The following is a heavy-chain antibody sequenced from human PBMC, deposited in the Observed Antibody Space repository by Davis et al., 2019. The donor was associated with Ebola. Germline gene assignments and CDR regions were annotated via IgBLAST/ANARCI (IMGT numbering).Heavy chain of an antibody. V-gene: IGHV1-69*04. J-gene: IGHJ6*02. CDR1: GGTFSSYA. CDR3: ARDAVAARQYYYYGMDV. CDR2: IIPILGIA. Sequence: SVKVSCKASGGTFSSYAISWVRQAPGQGLEWMGRIIPILGIANYAQKFQGRVTITADKSTSTAYMELSSLRSEDTAVYYCARDAVAARQYYYYGMDVWGQGTTVTVSS. D-gene: IGHD6-6*01.